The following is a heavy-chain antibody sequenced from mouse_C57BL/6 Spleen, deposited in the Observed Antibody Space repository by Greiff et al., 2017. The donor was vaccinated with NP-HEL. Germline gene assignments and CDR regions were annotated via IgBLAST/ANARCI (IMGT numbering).Heavy chain of an antibody. Sequence: VQLQQSGAELARPGASVKMSCKASGYTFTSYTMHWVKQRPGQGLEWIGYINPSSGYTKYNQKFKDKATWTADKSSSTAYMQLSSLTSEDSAVYYCAYGSSPMDYWGQGTSVTVSS. V-gene: IGHV1-4*01. CDR2: INPSSGYT. J-gene: IGHJ4*01. CDR1: GYTFTSYT. D-gene: IGHD1-1*01. CDR3: AYGSSPMDY.